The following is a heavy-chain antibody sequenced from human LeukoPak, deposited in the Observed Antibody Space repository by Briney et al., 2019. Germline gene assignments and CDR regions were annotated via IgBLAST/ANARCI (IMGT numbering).Heavy chain of an antibody. Sequence: GGSLRLSCAASGFTFSTYGLHWVRQAPGKGLEWVALISYNGGVRFYADSVKGRFTISRDNSKNTVYLQMNSLRTEDTAVYYCLTEDTPTVFDYWGQGTLVTVSS. CDR1: GFTFSTYG. V-gene: IGHV3-30*03. CDR2: ISYNGGVR. CDR3: LTEDTPTVFDY. D-gene: IGHD5-18*01. J-gene: IGHJ4*02.